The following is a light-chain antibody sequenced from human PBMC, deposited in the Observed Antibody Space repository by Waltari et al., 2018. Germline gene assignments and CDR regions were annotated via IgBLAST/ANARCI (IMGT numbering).Light chain of an antibody. CDR2: RDR. CDR3: QVWDRIAVV. J-gene: IGLJ3*02. V-gene: IGLV3-9*01. Sequence: SYELTQPPSLSVALGQTATITCGGTNIGGKNVHWYQQRPGQAPVLVIYRDRNRPSGIPVRFSGSNSGNTATLVISRVQAADEADYYCQVWDRIAVVFGGGTKLTVL. CDR1: NIGGKN.